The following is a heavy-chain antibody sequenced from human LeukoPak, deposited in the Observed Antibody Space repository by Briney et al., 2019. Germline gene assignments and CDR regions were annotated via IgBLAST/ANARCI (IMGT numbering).Heavy chain of an antibody. CDR3: ARGGRPTYYYDSSGYYYRY. CDR1: GFTFTSSA. CDR2: IVVGSGNT. Sequence: SVKVSCKASGFTFTSSAMQWVRQARGQRLEWIGWIVVGSGNTSYAQKFQGRVTMTRDTSTSTVYMELSSLRSEDTAVYYCARGGRPTYYYDSSGYYYRYWGQGTLVTVSS. J-gene: IGHJ4*02. D-gene: IGHD3-22*01. V-gene: IGHV1-58*02.